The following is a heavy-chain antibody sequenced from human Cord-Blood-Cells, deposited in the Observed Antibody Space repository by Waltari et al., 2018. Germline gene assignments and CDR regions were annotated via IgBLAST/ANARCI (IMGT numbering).Heavy chain of an antibody. CDR1: GGAFSGYY. J-gene: IGHJ4*02. CDR2: VNQSEST. V-gene: IGHV4-34*01. CDR3: ARGRKRWLQFGSRIIDY. D-gene: IGHD5-12*01. Sequence: VKLQPWGAGLLKHSATLSLTCDVSGGAFSGYYWTWTRQRRGKGLGWIGEVNQSESTNYNPSLKSRVTISVYTSKNQFSLKLSSVTAADTAVYVCARGRKRWLQFGSRIIDYWGQGTLVTVSS.